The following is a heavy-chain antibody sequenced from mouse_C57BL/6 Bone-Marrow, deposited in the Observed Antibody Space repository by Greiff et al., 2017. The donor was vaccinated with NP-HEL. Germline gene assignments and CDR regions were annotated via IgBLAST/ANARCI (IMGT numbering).Heavy chain of an antibody. V-gene: IGHV2-4*01. J-gene: IGHJ3*01. D-gene: IGHD3-1*01. CDR3: AKNGASWFAY. CDR2: IWSGGST. CDR1: GFSLTSYG. Sequence: VMLVESGPGLVQPSQSLSITCTVSGFSLTSYGVHWVRQPPGKGLEWLGVIWSGGSTDYNAAFISRLSISKDNSKSQVFFKMNSLQADDTAIYYCAKNGASWFAYWGQGTLVTVSA.